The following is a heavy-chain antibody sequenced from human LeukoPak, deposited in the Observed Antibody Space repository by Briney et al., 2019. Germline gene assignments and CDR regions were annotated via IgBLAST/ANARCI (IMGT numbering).Heavy chain of an antibody. CDR3: ASSYPSDYGDYPGPPTDY. CDR1: GGSISSGGYY. D-gene: IGHD4-17*01. J-gene: IGHJ4*02. Sequence: SETLSLTCTVSGGSISSGGYYWSWIRQHPGKGLEWIGYIYYSGSTYYNPSLKSRVTISVDTSKNQFSLKLSSVTAADTAVYYCASSYPSDYGDYPGPPTDYWGQGTLVTVSS. V-gene: IGHV4-31*03. CDR2: IYYSGST.